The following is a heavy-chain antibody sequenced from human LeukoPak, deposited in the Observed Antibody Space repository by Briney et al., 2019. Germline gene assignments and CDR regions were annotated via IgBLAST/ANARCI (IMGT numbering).Heavy chain of an antibody. V-gene: IGHV3-64*01. J-gene: IGHJ4*02. CDR1: GFTLSSCA. Sequence: GGSLRLSCAASGFTLSSCAMHWVRQAPGKGLEYVSAISSNGGSTYYANSVKGRFTISRDNSKNTLYLQMGSLRAEDMAVYYCARQEYYYESSGRAFDYWGQGTLVTVSS. CDR3: ARQEYYYESSGRAFDY. D-gene: IGHD3-22*01. CDR2: ISSNGGST.